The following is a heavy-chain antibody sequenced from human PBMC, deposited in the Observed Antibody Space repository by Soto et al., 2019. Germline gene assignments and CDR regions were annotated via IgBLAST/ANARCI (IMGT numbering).Heavy chain of an antibody. CDR1: GGSVSSSSYY. V-gene: IGHV4-61*01. J-gene: IGHJ6*02. D-gene: IGHD1-20*01. CDR2: IYYSGIT. CDR3: ARYKSNYYYGMDV. Sequence: SETLSLTCIVSGGSVSSSSYYWGWIRQPQGKGLEWIGYIYYSGITNYNPSLKSRVTISVDTSKNQFSLKLSSVTAADTAVYYCARYKSNYYYGMDVWGQGTTVTVS.